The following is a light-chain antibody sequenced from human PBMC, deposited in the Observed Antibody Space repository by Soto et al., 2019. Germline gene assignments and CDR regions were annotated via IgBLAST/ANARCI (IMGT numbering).Light chain of an antibody. V-gene: IGKV2D-29*01. Sequence: DIVMTQTPLSLSVTPGQPASISCKSSQSLLQSDGKTHLYWYLQRPGQPPQLLIYEVIKRFSGVPHRFSGSGSGTDFTLKISRVEAEDVGVYYCMQGTHWPWTFGQGTKVDI. CDR2: EVI. J-gene: IGKJ1*01. CDR1: QSLLQSDGKTH. CDR3: MQGTHWPWT.